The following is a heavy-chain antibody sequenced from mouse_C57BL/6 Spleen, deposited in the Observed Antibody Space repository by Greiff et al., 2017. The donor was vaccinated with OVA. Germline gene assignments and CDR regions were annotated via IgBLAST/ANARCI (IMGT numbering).Heavy chain of an antibody. D-gene: IGHD2-10*02. CDR1: GFSLTSYG. J-gene: IGHJ2*01. CDR2: IWSGGST. CDR3: ARTPRYGGDYFDY. V-gene: IGHV2-2*01. Sequence: VQRVESGPGLVQPSQSLSITCTVSGFSLTSYGVHWVRQSPGKGLEWLGVIWSGGSTDYNAAFISRLSISKDNSKSQVFFKMNSLQADDTAIYYCARTPRYGGDYFDYWGQGTTLTVSS.